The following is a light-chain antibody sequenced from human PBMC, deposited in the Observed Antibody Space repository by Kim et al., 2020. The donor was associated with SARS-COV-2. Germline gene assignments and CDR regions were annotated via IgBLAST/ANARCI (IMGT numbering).Light chain of an antibody. CDR2: VESSGSY. J-gene: IGLJ3*02. CDR3: ETWDSNTRV. Sequence: QLVLTQSSSASASLGSSVKLTCTLSSGHSNNIIAWHQQQPGKAPQYLMKVESSGSYSKGSGVPGRFSGSTSGADRYLTISTLQSEDEATYYCETWDSNTRVFGGGTQLTVL. CDR1: SGHSNNI. V-gene: IGLV4-60*03.